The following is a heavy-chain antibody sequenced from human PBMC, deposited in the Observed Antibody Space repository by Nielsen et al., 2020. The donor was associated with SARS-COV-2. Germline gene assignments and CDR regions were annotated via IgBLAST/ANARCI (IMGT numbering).Heavy chain of an antibody. CDR3: ARDRTTATSATWAFDV. V-gene: IGHV3-53*04. J-gene: IGHJ2*01. Sequence: GESLKISCVTSGFSVSSSYITWVRQAPGKGLEWVSTIYRGGGTYYLDSVRGRFTISRQNSRNTVYLQMNSLTREDAAVYFCARDRTTATSATWAFDVWGHGTQVTVSS. D-gene: IGHD1/OR15-1a*01. CDR1: GFSVSSSY. CDR2: IYRGGGT.